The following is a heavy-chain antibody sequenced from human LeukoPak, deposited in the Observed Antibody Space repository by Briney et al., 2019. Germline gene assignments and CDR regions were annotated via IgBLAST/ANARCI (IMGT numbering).Heavy chain of an antibody. Sequence: PGGSLRLSCAASGFTFSSYEMNWVRQAPGKGLEWASYISSSGTTIYYADSVKGRFTISRDNAKNSLYLQMNSLRAEDTAVYYCARAGWNYMGYFDYWGQGTLVTVSS. CDR3: ARAGWNYMGYFDY. V-gene: IGHV3-48*03. CDR2: ISSSGTTI. J-gene: IGHJ4*02. CDR1: GFTFSSYE. D-gene: IGHD1-7*01.